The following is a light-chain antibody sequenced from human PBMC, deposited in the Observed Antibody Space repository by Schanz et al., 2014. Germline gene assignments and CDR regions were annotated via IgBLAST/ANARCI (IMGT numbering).Light chain of an antibody. V-gene: IGKV1-39*01. J-gene: IGKJ1*01. Sequence: DIQMTQSPSSLSASVGDRVTITCRASQSISSYLNWFQQKPGKVPKLLIYAASSLQSGVASRFSGRGSGTDFTLTISSLHPEDLATYFCQQSYSYPRTFGQGTKVEIK. CDR3: QQSYSYPRT. CDR1: QSISSY. CDR2: AAS.